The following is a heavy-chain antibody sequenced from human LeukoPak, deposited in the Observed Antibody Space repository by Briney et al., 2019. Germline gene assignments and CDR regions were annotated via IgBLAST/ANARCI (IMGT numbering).Heavy chain of an antibody. J-gene: IGHJ4*02. CDR3: TRDPHYYHGNPHDF. CDR1: GLTLGVFA. Sequence: GGSLRLSCTAFGLTLGVFALSWFGQPPGKGLNWLISFRSKDHGGTTEYAASVKGRFTISRDDSNSIAYLQMNSLIIEDTAVYFCTRDPHYYHGNPHDFWGQGTRVTVSS. V-gene: IGHV3-49*03. D-gene: IGHD4-23*01. CDR2: FRSKDHGGTT.